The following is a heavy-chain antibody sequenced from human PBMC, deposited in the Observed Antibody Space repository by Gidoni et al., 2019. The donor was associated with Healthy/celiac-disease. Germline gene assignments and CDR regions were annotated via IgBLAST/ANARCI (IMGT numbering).Heavy chain of an antibody. V-gene: IGHV3-74*01. Sequence: EVQLVESGGGVVQPGGSLRLSCAASGFTFSSYWMHWVRQAPGKGLVWVSRINSDGSSTSYADSVKGRFTISRDNAKNTLYLQMNSLRAEDTAVYYCARVFRLYYDSASFDIWGQGTMVTVSS. CDR2: INSDGSST. CDR3: ARVFRLYYDSASFDI. J-gene: IGHJ3*02. D-gene: IGHD3-22*01. CDR1: GFTFSSYW.